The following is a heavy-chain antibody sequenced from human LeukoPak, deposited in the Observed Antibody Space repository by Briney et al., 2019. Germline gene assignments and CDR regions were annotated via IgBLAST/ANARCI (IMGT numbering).Heavy chain of an antibody. D-gene: IGHD2-21*02. J-gene: IGHJ4*02. V-gene: IGHV4-39*01. CDR2: IYYSGST. CDR3: ARFCGGDCPDY. Sequence: SETLSLTCTVSGGSISSSSYYWGWIRQPPGKGLEWIGGIYYSGSTYYNPSLKSRVTISVDTSKNQFSLKLSSVTAADTAVYYCARFCGGDCPDYWGQGTLVTVSS. CDR1: GGSISSSSYY.